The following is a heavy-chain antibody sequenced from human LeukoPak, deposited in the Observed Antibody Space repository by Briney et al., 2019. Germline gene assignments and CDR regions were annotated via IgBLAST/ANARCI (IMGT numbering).Heavy chain of an antibody. J-gene: IGHJ6*02. CDR1: GFTFSSYS. V-gene: IGHV3-21*01. CDR3: ARLRYCSSTSCYAGDYYYYGMDV. CDR2: ISSSSSYI. D-gene: IGHD2-2*01. Sequence: PGGTLRLSCAASGFTFSSYSMNWVRQAPGKGLEWVSSISSSSSYIYYADSVKGRFTISRDNAKNSLYMQMNSLRAEDTAVYYCARLRYCSSTSCYAGDYYYYGMDVWGQGTTVTVSS.